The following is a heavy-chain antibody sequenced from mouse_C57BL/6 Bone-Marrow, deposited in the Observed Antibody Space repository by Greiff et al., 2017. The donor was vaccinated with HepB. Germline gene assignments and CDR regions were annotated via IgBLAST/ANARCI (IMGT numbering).Heavy chain of an antibody. J-gene: IGHJ1*03. CDR3: FTTVVALYWYFDV. Sequence: VQLQQSGPELVKPGASVKISCKASGYSFTDYNMNWVKQSNGKSLEWIGVINPNYGTTSYNQKFKGKATLTVAQSSSTAYMQLNSLTSEDSAVYYSFTTVVALYWYFDVWGTGTTVTVSS. CDR1: GYSFTDYN. CDR2: INPNYGTT. V-gene: IGHV1-39*01. D-gene: IGHD1-1*01.